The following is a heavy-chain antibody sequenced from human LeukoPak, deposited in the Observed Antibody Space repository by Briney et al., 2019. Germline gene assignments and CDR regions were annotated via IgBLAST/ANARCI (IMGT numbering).Heavy chain of an antibody. CDR2: MNQDGSQK. V-gene: IGHV3-7*01. J-gene: IGHJ4*02. CDR3: ARDLGSDY. D-gene: IGHD1-26*01. CDR1: GFTFSSYG. Sequence: GGSLRLSCAASGFTFSSYGMNWVRQAPGKGLEWVANMNQDGSQKYYVDSVKGRFTISRDNAKNSLYLQMNSLRAEDTAVYYCARDLGSDYWGQGTLVTVSS.